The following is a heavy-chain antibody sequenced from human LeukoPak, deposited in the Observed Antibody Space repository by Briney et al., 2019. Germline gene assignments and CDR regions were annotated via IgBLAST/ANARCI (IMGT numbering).Heavy chain of an antibody. CDR1: GFTVSSNY. J-gene: IGHJ4*02. CDR3: ARGTDGYPADY. CDR2: IYSGGSA. Sequence: PGGSLRLSCAASGFTVSSNYMSRVRQAPGKGLEWVSVIYSGGSAYYADSVKGRFTISRDNPKNTLYLQMNSLRAEDTAVYYCARGTDGYPADYWGQGTLVTVSS. D-gene: IGHD6-25*01. V-gene: IGHV3-53*01.